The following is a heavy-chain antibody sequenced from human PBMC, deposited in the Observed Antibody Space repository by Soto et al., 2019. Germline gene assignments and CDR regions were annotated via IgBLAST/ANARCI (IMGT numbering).Heavy chain of an antibody. CDR3: ANSYSSSWYQAYYGMDV. D-gene: IGHD6-13*01. Sequence: PGGSLRLSCAASGFTFSSYGMHWVRQAPGKGLEWVAVISYDGSNKYYADSVKGRFTISRDNSKNTLYLQMNSLRAEDTAVYYCANSYSSSWYQAYYGMDVWGQGTTVTVSS. V-gene: IGHV3-30*18. CDR2: ISYDGSNK. J-gene: IGHJ6*02. CDR1: GFTFSSYG.